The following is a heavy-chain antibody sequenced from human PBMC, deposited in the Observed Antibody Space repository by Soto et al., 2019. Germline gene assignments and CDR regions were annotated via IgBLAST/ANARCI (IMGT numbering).Heavy chain of an antibody. CDR1: GYTFTGYY. V-gene: IGHV1-2*02. Sequence: QVQLVQSGAEVKKPGASVKVSCKASGYTFTGYYMHWVRQAPGQGLEWMGWINPNSGGTNYAQKFQGRVTMTRDTSISTAYMELSRLRSDDTAVYYCARDLWQHRVFYGMDVWGQGTTVTVSS. D-gene: IGHD3-16*01. CDR3: ARDLWQHRVFYGMDV. J-gene: IGHJ6*02. CDR2: INPNSGGT.